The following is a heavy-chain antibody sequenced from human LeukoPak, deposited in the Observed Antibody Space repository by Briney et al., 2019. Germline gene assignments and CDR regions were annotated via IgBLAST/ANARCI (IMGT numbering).Heavy chain of an antibody. CDR1: GGSISSYY. Sequence: SEALSLTCTVSGGSISSYYWSWIRQPPGKGLEWIGYIYYSGSTNYNPSLKSRVTISVDTTKNQFSLKLSSVTAADTAVYYCARDFNYDSSGYLYNWFDPWGQGTLVTVSS. D-gene: IGHD3-22*01. CDR3: ARDFNYDSSGYLYNWFDP. J-gene: IGHJ5*02. CDR2: IYYSGST. V-gene: IGHV4-59*01.